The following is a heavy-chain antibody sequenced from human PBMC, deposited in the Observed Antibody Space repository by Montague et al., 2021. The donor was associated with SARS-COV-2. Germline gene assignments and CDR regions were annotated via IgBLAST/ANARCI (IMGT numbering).Heavy chain of an antibody. CDR1: DGSINNYY. V-gene: IGHV4-34*01. CDR3: ARGVRQLGVRYYYYYIDV. CDR2: INHSGST. Sequence: SETLSLTCTVSDGSINNYYWSWIRQPPGKGLEWIGEINHSGSTNYNPSLKSRVTISMDTSKNQFSLKLSSVTAADTAVYYCARGVRQLGVRYYYYYIDVWDKGTTVTVSS. J-gene: IGHJ6*03. D-gene: IGHD6-6*01.